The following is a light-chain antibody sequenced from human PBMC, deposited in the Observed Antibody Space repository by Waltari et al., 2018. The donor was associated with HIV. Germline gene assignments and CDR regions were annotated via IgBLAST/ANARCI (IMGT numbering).Light chain of an antibody. CDR3: ASYRYSSRTYV. Sequence: QSALTQPASVSGSPGQSIKISCIGTSNDVGGYNHVPWDQQHPDKAPRLMIYDVTNRPSGVSTRFSGSKSGNTASLAISGLQAEDEAIYYCASYRYSSRTYVFGTGTTVTVL. CDR2: DVT. J-gene: IGLJ1*01. CDR1: SNDVGGYNH. V-gene: IGLV2-14*03.